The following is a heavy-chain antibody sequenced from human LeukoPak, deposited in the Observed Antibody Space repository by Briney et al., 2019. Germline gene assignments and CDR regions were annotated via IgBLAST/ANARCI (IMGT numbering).Heavy chain of an antibody. CDR3: ARDYDDTYDYVWGSYRPSGGWYFDL. CDR2: ISGSGGST. D-gene: IGHD3-16*02. CDR1: GFTFSSFG. V-gene: IGHV3-23*01. Sequence: PGRSLRLSCAASGFTFSSFGMSWVRQAPGKGLEWVSDISGSGGSTYYADSVKGRFTISRDNAKNSLYLQMNSLRAEDTAVYYCARDYDDTYDYVWGSYRPSGGWYFDLWGRGTLVTVSS. J-gene: IGHJ2*01.